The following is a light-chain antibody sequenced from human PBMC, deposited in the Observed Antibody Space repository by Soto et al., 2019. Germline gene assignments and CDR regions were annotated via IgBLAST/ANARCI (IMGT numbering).Light chain of an antibody. CDR2: DAT. Sequence: QAVVTQEPSLTVSPGGTVTLTCDSSTGAVISSHFPSWFQQKPGQAPKPLIYDATNKHSWTPARFSGSLLGGTAALTLSGAQPEDEADYYCLLSFRGTRVFGGGTKLTVL. CDR1: TGAVISSHF. J-gene: IGLJ2*01. V-gene: IGLV7-46*01. CDR3: LLSFRGTRV.